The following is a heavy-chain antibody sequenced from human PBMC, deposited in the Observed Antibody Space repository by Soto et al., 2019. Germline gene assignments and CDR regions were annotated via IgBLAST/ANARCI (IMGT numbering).Heavy chain of an antibody. Sequence: GGSLRLSCAASGFTFSSYGMHWVRQAPGKGLEWVAVISYDGSNKYYADSVKGRFTISRDNSKNTLYLQMNSLRAEDTAVYYCAKDLYKYDFDYWGQGTLVTVSS. CDR3: AKDLYKYDFDY. V-gene: IGHV3-30*18. D-gene: IGHD1-20*01. CDR2: ISYDGSNK. CDR1: GFTFSSYG. J-gene: IGHJ4*02.